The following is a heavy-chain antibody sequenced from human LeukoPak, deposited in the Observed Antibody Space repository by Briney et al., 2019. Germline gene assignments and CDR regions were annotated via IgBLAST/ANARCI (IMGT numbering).Heavy chain of an antibody. V-gene: IGHV3-7*01. CDR2: IKQDGSEK. CDR1: GLTFSSYW. Sequence: GGSLRLSCAASGLTFSSYWMSWVRQAPGKGLEWVANIKQDGSEKYYVDSVKGRFTISRDNAKNSLYLQMNSLRAEDTAVYYCAREGKRWLSYWGQGTLVTVSS. CDR3: AREGKRWLSY. J-gene: IGHJ4*02. D-gene: IGHD5-24*01.